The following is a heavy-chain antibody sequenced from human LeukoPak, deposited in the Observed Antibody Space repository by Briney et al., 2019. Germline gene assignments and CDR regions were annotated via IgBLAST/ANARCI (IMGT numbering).Heavy chain of an antibody. J-gene: IGHJ4*02. D-gene: IGHD3-22*01. CDR1: GFTFSSYA. V-gene: IGHV3-23*01. CDR2: ISGSGSST. CDR3: AKGLYYYDSSGFFDY. Sequence: GGSLRLSCAASGFTFSSYAMTWVRQAPGKGLEWVSTISGSGSSTYYADSVRGRFTISRDNSKNTLYLQLNSLRAEDTAVYYCAKGLYYYDSSGFFDYWGQGTLLTVSS.